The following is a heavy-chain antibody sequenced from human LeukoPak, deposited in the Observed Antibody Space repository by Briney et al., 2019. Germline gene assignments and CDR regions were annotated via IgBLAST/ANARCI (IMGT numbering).Heavy chain of an antibody. CDR1: GVSFSGYY. CDR2: INHSGST. J-gene: IGHJ4*02. D-gene: IGHD6-6*01. Sequence: SETLSLTCAVYGVSFSGYYWSWIRQPPGKGLEWIGEINHSGSTNYNPSLKRRVTISVDTSKNQFSLKLSSVAAADTAVYYCARAGVYSSSGFDCWGQGTLVTVSS. CDR3: ARAGVYSSSGFDC. V-gene: IGHV4-34*01.